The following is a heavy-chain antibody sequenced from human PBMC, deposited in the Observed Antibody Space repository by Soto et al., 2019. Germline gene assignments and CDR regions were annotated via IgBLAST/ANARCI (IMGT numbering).Heavy chain of an antibody. CDR3: ARVRFLELARWFDP. V-gene: IGHV1-18*01. J-gene: IGHJ5*02. Sequence: GASVKVSCKASGYTFTSYDINWVRQATGQGLEWMGWMSANNGNTSYAQKLQGRVTMTTDTSTSTAYMELRSLRSDDTAVYYCARVRFLELARWFDPWGQGTLVTVSS. CDR1: GYTFTSYD. D-gene: IGHD3-3*01. CDR2: MSANNGNT.